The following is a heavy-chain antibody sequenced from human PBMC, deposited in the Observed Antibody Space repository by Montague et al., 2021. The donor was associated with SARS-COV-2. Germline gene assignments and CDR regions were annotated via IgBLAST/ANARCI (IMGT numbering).Heavy chain of an antibody. Sequence: SLRLSCAASGFTFDDYAMHWVRQAPGKGLEWVSGISWNSGSIGYADSVKGRFTISRDNAKNSLHLQMNSLRAEDTALYYCAKAGSYYKEAYYFDYWGQGTLVTVSS. CDR3: AKAGSYYKEAYYFDY. J-gene: IGHJ4*02. D-gene: IGHD3-10*01. CDR1: GFTFDDYA. V-gene: IGHV3-9*01. CDR2: ISWNSGSI.